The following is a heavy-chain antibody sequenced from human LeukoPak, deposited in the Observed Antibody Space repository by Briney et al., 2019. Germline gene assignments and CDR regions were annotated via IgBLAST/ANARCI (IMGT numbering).Heavy chain of an antibody. V-gene: IGHV4-59*08. CDR1: GGSISSYY. D-gene: IGHD1-26*01. Sequence: PSETLSLTCTVSGGSISSYYWSWIRQPPGKGLEWIAYNYYSGYTNYNPSLKSRASISVDTSKNLCSLRLSSVTAADTAVYYCARHAIYSGGYSYWFDPWGLGTLVTVSS. CDR2: NYYSGYT. J-gene: IGHJ5*02. CDR3: ARHAIYSGGYSYWFDP.